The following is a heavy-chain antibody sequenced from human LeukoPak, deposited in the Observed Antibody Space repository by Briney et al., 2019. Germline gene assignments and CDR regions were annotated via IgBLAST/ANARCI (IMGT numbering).Heavy chain of an antibody. V-gene: IGHV1-3*01. J-gene: IGHJ4*02. CDR3: ARFIAAAGHFDY. D-gene: IGHD6-13*01. Sequence: ASVKVSCKASGYTFTSYAMHWVRQAPGQRLEWMGWINAGNGNTKYSQKFQGRVTITRDTSASTAYMELSSLRSEDTAVYYCARFIAAAGHFDYWGQGTLVTVSS. CDR1: GYTFTSYA. CDR2: INAGNGNT.